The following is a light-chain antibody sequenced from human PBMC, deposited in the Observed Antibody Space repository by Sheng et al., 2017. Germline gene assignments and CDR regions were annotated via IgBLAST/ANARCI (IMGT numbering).Light chain of an antibody. Sequence: QSVLTQPPSASETPGQRVAISCSGSTSNIGSNYVYWYQQLPGTAPKLLIYRNNQRPSGVPDRFSGSKSGASASLAITGLQSEDEADYYCATYDATLRRYFFGGGTKLTVL. CDR1: TSNIGSNY. CDR3: ATYDATLRRYF. V-gene: IGLV1-47*01. J-gene: IGLJ2*01. CDR2: RNN.